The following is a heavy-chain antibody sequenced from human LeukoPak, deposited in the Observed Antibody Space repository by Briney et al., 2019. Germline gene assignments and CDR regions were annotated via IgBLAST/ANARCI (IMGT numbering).Heavy chain of an antibody. CDR1: GFTFDDYG. CDR2: INWNGGST. J-gene: IGHJ6*03. Sequence: GGSLRLSCAASGFTFDDYGMSWVRQAPGKGLEWVSGINWNGGSTGYADSVKGRFTISRDNAKNSLYLQMNSLRAEDTALYYCARGGGITIFGVVIYMDVWGKGTTVTVSS. V-gene: IGHV3-20*04. D-gene: IGHD3-3*01. CDR3: ARGGGITIFGVVIYMDV.